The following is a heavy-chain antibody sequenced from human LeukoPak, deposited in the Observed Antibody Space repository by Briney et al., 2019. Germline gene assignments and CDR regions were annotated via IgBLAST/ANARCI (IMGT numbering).Heavy chain of an antibody. J-gene: IGHJ4*02. V-gene: IGHV1-2*02. CDR2: INPNSGGT. Sequence: ASVKVSCKASGYTFTGYYMHWVRQAPGQGLEWMGWINPNSGGTNYAQKFQGRVTMTRDTSISTAYMELSRLRSDDTAVYYCAIPGGYSYGYFDYWGQGTLVTVSS. D-gene: IGHD5-18*01. CDR1: GYTFTGYY. CDR3: AIPGGYSYGYFDY.